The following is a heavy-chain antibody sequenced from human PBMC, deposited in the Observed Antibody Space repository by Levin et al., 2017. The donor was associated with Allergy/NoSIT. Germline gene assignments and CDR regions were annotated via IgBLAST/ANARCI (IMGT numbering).Heavy chain of an antibody. CDR3: ASARGCDY. J-gene: IGHJ4*02. V-gene: IGHV3-7*01. Sequence: GGSLRLSCAASGFTFSVYWMSWVRQAPGKGLEWVANIKQDGSEKYYLDSVKGRFTISRDNAKNSLYLQMNSLRVEDTAVYYCASARGCDYWGQGTMVTVSS. D-gene: IGHD3-10*01. CDR1: GFTFSVYW. CDR2: IKQDGSEK.